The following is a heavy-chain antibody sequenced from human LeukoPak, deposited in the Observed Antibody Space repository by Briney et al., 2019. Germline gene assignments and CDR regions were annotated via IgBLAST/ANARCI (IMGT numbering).Heavy chain of an antibody. CDR1: GGSISSSSYY. Sequence: SETLSLTCTVSGGSISSSSYYWGWIRQPPGKGLEWIGSIYYSGSTYYNPSLKSRVTISVDTSKNQFSLKLTSVTAADTAVYYCARHPITILGVVLAYFDYWGQGTLVTVSS. V-gene: IGHV4-39*01. J-gene: IGHJ4*02. CDR2: IYYSGST. D-gene: IGHD3-3*01. CDR3: ARHPITILGVVLAYFDY.